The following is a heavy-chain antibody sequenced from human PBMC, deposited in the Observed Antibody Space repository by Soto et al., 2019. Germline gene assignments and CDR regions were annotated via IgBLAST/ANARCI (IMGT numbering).Heavy chain of an antibody. D-gene: IGHD2-21*01. CDR1: GVSISDYY. CDR2: IYYSGNT. V-gene: IGHV4-59*01. Sequence: SETLSLTCTVSGVSISDYYWSWIRQPPGKGLEWIGYIYYSGNTNYNPSLKSRVTISEDTSKNQFSLRLSSVTTADTAVYYCAAAVIPGARFYGMHVWGQGTTVTVSS. J-gene: IGHJ6*02. CDR3: AAAVIPGARFYGMHV.